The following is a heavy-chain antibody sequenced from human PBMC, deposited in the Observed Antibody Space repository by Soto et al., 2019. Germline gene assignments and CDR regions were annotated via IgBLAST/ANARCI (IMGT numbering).Heavy chain of an antibody. Sequence: PGGSLRLSCAASGFTVSYNYMSWVRQAPGKGLEWVSSISSSSSYIYYADSVKGRFTISRDNAKNSLYLQMNSLRAEDTAVYYCATHTDDPYSSGWSGFDYWGQGTLVTVSS. CDR2: ISSSSSYI. CDR1: GFTVSYNY. CDR3: ATHTDDPYSSGWSGFDY. D-gene: IGHD6-19*01. V-gene: IGHV3-21*01. J-gene: IGHJ4*02.